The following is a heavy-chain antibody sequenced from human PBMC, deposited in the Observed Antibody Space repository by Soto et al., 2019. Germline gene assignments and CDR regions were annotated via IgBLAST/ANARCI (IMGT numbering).Heavy chain of an antibody. CDR1: GGSLRSGGYY. D-gene: IGHD5-12*01. V-gene: IGHV4-31*03. J-gene: IGHJ4*02. Sequence: QVQLQESGPGLVKPSQTLSLSCTVSGGSLRSGGYYWSWIRQHPGKGLEWIGFIYYSGSTYYNPSLKCRVSNSVHTSHNPFPPKPSSGTSADTAVLYFARDPQRGYSCLFDSWGQGTLVTVSS. CDR2: IYYSGST. CDR3: ARDPQRGYSCLFDS.